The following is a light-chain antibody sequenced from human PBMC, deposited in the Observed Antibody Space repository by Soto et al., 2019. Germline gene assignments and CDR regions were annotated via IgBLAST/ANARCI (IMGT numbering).Light chain of an antibody. V-gene: IGKV3-20*01. CDR3: QQFDDSPPAFT. CDR1: QTVSSKY. J-gene: IGKJ2*01. CDR2: GAS. Sequence: ESVLTQSPGTLSLSPGERATLSCRASQTVSSKYLTWYQQKPGQAPRLLIYGASIRATGIPDRFSGSRSGEDFTLTISKLEPEDFAVYYCQQFDDSPPAFTFGQGTKLEI.